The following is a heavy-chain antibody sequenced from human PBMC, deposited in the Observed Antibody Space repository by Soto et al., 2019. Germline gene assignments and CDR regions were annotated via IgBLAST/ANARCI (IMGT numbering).Heavy chain of an antibody. V-gene: IGHV6-1*01. J-gene: IGHJ6*02. Sequence: QVQLQQSGPGLVKPSQTLSLTCAISGDSVSSNSAAWNWIRQSPSRGLEWLGRTYYRSKWYNDYAVSVKSRITINPDTSKNQFSLQLHSVTPEDTAVYYCARRGELYLRGDYYYGMDVWGQGTTVTVSS. CDR3: ARRGELYLRGDYYYGMDV. CDR1: GDSVSSNSAA. CDR2: TYYRSKWYN. D-gene: IGHD3-16*01.